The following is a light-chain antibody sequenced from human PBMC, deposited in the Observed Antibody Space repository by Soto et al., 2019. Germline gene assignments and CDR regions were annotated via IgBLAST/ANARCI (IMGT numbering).Light chain of an antibody. J-gene: IGKJ5*01. Sequence: ENVLTQYPGTLSLSPGERATLSCRASQSVSSSYLACYQQKPGQAPRLLIYGASSRATGIAYRFSGSGSGTDFTLTISRLEPEEFAVYYCQQYGSSPTTFGQGTRLEIK. V-gene: IGKV3-20*01. CDR3: QQYGSSPTT. CDR1: QSVSSSY. CDR2: GAS.